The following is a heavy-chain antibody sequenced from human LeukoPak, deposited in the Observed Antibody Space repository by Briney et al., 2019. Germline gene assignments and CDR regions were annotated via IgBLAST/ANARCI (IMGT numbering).Heavy chain of an antibody. Sequence: PSQTLSLTCAVSGGSISSGGYSWSWIRQPPGKGLEWIGYIYHSGSTYYNPSLKSRVTISVDRSKNQFSLKLSSVTAADTAVYYCARGFGDGAYYNWFDPWGQGTLVTVSS. CDR1: GGSISSGGYS. D-gene: IGHD3-10*01. CDR3: ARGFGDGAYYNWFDP. V-gene: IGHV4-30-2*01. CDR2: IYHSGST. J-gene: IGHJ5*02.